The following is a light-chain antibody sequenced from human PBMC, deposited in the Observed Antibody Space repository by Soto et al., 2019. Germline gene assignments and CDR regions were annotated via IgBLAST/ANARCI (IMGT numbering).Light chain of an antibody. Sequence: QSALTQPASVSGSPGESITISCTGTSSDVGSYNLVSWYQQHPGKAPKVMIYEGTTRPSGVSNRFSGSKSGNTASLTISGLQAEGEADYFCCSYAGSSTLVFGTGTQLTVL. V-gene: IGLV2-23*01. J-gene: IGLJ1*01. CDR2: EGT. CDR3: CSYAGSSTLV. CDR1: SSDVGSYNL.